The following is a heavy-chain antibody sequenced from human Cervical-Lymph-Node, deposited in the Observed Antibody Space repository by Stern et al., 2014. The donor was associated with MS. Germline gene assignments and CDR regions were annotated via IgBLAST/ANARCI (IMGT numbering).Heavy chain of an antibody. Sequence: VQLVESGGGVVQPGRSLRLSCAASGFTFSSYAMHWVRQAPGKGLEWVAVISYDGSNKYYADSVKGRFTISRDNSKNTLYLQMNSLRAEDTAVYYCAGSDVTIFGGFDPWGQGTLVTVSS. J-gene: IGHJ5*02. CDR2: ISYDGSNK. CDR3: AGSDVTIFGGFDP. V-gene: IGHV3-30-3*01. D-gene: IGHD3-3*01. CDR1: GFTFSSYA.